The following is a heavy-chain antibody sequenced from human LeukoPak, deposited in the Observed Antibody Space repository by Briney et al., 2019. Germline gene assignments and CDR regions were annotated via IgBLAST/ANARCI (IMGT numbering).Heavy chain of an antibody. CDR1: GSIFSDYY. V-gene: IGHV1-2*02. CDR2: ISRRSGAT. Sequence: ASVPVSCKASGSIFSDYYMHWVRQVPGRGFEWMGWISRRSGATKIAPKFRGRVTLTRDISISTAYVELTNLASDDTAVYYCVSWAGGNSDVASFDFWGQGTLVLVSS. D-gene: IGHD2-21*01. CDR3: VSWAGGNSDVASFDF. J-gene: IGHJ4*02.